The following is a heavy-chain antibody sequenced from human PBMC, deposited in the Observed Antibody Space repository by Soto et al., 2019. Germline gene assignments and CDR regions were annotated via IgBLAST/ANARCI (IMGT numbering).Heavy chain of an antibody. D-gene: IGHD2-15*01. CDR2: ISSSGDHT. J-gene: IGHJ4*02. CDR1: GFTFSTYT. CDR3: AKLLRPGLEFFDF. Sequence: PGGSLRLSCVASGFTFSTYTMSWVRQAPGKGLEWVSAISSSGDHTFYADSVKGRFTISRDNSKNTLYLQVNSLRAEDTAVYYCAKLLRPGLEFFDFWGQGTLVTVSS. V-gene: IGHV3-23*01.